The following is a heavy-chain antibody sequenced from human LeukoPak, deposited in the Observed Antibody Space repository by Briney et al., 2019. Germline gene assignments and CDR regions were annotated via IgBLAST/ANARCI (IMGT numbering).Heavy chain of an antibody. CDR3: ARAQGVYYYGSGSYYTVYYFDY. J-gene: IGHJ4*02. Sequence: SETLSLTCAVSGGSISSNSYYWGWIRQPPGKGLEWIGSIYYSGSTYYNPSLKSRVTISVDTSKNQFSLELSSVTAADTAVYYCARAQGVYYYGSGSYYTVYYFDYWGQGTLVTVSS. CDR2: IYYSGST. V-gene: IGHV4-39*07. D-gene: IGHD3-10*01. CDR1: GGSISSNSYY.